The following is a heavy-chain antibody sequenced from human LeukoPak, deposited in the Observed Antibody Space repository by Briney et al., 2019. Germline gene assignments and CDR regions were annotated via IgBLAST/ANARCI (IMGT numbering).Heavy chain of an antibody. CDR3: ARAPANKYDSRLPEDY. Sequence: ASVKVSCKASGYTFTSYYMHWVRQAPGQGLEWMGISNPSDGTTSYAQKFQGRVTMTRDTSTSTVYMELSSLRSEDTAVYYCARAPANKYDSRLPEDYRGQGTLVTVSS. CDR2: SNPSDGTT. CDR1: GYTFTSYY. J-gene: IGHJ4*02. V-gene: IGHV1-46*01. D-gene: IGHD3-22*01.